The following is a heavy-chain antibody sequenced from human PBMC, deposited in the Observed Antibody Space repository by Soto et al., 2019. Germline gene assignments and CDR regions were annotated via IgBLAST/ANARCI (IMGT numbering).Heavy chain of an antibody. CDR1: GDSISSSTYF. V-gene: IGHV4-39*01. CDR3: ARHLGEGYFDY. CDR2: IYYSGST. Sequence: TSETLSLTCTVSGDSISSSTYFWGWVRQPPGKGLEWIGTIYYSGSTNYNPSLKSRVTMSVDTSKNHFSLKLSSVTAADTAVYYCARHLGEGYFDYWGQGTLVTVSS. J-gene: IGHJ4*02.